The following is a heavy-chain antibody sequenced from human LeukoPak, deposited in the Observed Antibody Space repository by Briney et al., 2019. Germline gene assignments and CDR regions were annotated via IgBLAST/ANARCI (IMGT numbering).Heavy chain of an antibody. J-gene: IGHJ4*02. CDR3: ARGGLRYFDWLSVPLDY. CDR2: INHSGST. V-gene: IGHV4-34*01. CDR1: GGSFSGYY. Sequence: SETLSLTCAVYGGSFSGYYWSWIRRPPGKGLEWIGEINHSGSTNYNPSLKSRVTISVDTSKSQFSLKLSSVTAADTAVYYCARGGLRYFDWLSVPLDYWGQGTLVTVSS. D-gene: IGHD3-9*01.